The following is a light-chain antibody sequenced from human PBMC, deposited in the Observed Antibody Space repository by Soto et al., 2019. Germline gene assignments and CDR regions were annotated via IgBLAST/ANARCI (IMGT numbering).Light chain of an antibody. CDR2: EVS. CDR1: SSDVGGYDF. J-gene: IGLJ1*01. Sequence: QSALTQPASVSGSPGQSITISCTGTSSDVGGYDFVSWYQQHPGKDPKLIIFEVSHRPSGVSNHFSGYKSGNTASLTISGLQAEDEADYYCISYTSNTTPVFGTGTKVTV. V-gene: IGLV2-14*01. CDR3: ISYTSNTTPV.